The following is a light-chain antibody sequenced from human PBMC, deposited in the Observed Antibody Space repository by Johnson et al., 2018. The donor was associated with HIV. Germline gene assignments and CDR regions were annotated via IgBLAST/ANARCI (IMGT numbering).Light chain of an antibody. CDR2: END. CDR3: GAWDSSLTSYV. CDR1: TSNIGNNY. V-gene: IGLV1-51*02. Sequence: QPVLTQPPSVSAAPGQNVTISCSGSTSNIGNNYISWYRQLPGTAPKLLIYENDKRPSGIADRFSASKSGTSATLDITGLQTGDEADYYCGAWDSSLTSYVFGAGTKVTVL. J-gene: IGLJ1*01.